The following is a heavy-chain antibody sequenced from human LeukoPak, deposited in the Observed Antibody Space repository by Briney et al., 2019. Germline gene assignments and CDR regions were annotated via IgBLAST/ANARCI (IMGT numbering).Heavy chain of an antibody. V-gene: IGHV4-30-4*08. CDR2: IYYSGST. J-gene: IGHJ4*02. CDR3: ARLPMVRGVDLDY. D-gene: IGHD3-10*01. Sequence: PSETLSLTCTVSGGSISSGDYYWSWIRQPPGKGLEWIGYIYYSGSTYYNPSLKSRVTISVDTSKNQFSLKLSSVTAADTAVYYCARLPMVRGVDLDYWGQGTLVTVSS. CDR1: GGSISSGDYY.